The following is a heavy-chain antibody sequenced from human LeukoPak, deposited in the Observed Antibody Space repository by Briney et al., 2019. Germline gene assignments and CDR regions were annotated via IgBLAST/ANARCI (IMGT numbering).Heavy chain of an antibody. CDR2: IYHSGST. Sequence: PSETLSLTCAVSGYSISSGYYWGWIRPPPGKGLEWIGIIYHSGSTYYNPSLKSRVTISVDTSKNRFSLKLSSVTAADTAVYYCASAVLAMAHDAFDIWGQGTMVTVSS. CDR1: GYSISSGYY. D-gene: IGHD5-18*01. CDR3: ASAVLAMAHDAFDI. V-gene: IGHV4-38-2*01. J-gene: IGHJ3*02.